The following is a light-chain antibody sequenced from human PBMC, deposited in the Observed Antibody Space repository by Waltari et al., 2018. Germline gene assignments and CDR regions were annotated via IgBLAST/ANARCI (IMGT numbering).Light chain of an antibody. CDR3: QLLVNWPLFT. Sequence: EIVLTQSPATLSLSPGERATFSCRASQSVSRYLAWYQQKPGQAPRLLIYDTSNRATGIPARFSGSGSGTDFTLTISSLEPEDFAVYYCQLLVNWPLFTFGPGTKVDIK. J-gene: IGKJ3*01. CDR2: DTS. CDR1: QSVSRY. V-gene: IGKV3-11*01.